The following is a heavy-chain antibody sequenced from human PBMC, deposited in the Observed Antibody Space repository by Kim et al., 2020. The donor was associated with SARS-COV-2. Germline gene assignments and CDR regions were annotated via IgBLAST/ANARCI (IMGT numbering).Heavy chain of an antibody. Sequence: GKGLDWNGEIHESGSTKYNPPLRGRVTISVGTSKNHFSLKLSSVTAADTAVYYCARSHSDTWEGAAFEIWGQGTMVTVSS. D-gene: IGHD1-26*01. CDR3: ARSHSDTWEGAAFEI. J-gene: IGHJ3*02. CDR2: IHESGST. V-gene: IGHV4-34*01.